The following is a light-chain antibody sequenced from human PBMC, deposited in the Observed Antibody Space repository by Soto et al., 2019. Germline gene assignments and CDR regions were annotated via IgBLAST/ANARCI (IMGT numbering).Light chain of an antibody. CDR2: GNN. J-gene: IGLJ2*01. CDR1: SSNIGINT. Sequence: QSVLTQPPSASGTPGQRVTISCSGSSSNIGINTVNWYQQLPGAAPKLLIYGNNQRPSGVPDRFSGSKSGTSASLVISGLQSEDEASYFCAAWDDSLNGWIFGGGTKVTVL. V-gene: IGLV1-44*01. CDR3: AAWDDSLNGWI.